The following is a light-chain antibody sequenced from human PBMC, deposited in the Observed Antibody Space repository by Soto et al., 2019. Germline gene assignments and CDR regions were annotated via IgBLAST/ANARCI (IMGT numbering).Light chain of an antibody. CDR1: SSDVGGYTY. CDR3: SSSGSTSTRFV. V-gene: IGLV2-14*01. Sequence: QSVLTQPASVSGSPGQSITISCTGTSSDVGGYTYVSWYQQHPGKAPKVIIYEVSQRPSGVSDRFSGSKSGNTAYLTITGLQAEDAGDYLCSSSGSTSTRFVFGTGTKLTVL. CDR2: EVS. J-gene: IGLJ1*01.